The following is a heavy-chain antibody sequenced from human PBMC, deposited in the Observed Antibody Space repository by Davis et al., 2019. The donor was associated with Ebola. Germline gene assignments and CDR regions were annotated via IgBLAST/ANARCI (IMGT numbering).Heavy chain of an antibody. D-gene: IGHD2-2*03. J-gene: IGHJ6*02. CDR1: GFTVSSNY. V-gene: IGHV3-66*01. CDR3: ARVDVVIEPLGYYYAMDV. Sequence: PGGSLRLSCAASGFTVSSNYMSWVRQAPGKGLEWVSVIYSGGSTYYADSVKGRFTISRDNSKNTLYLEMNSLRGGDTAVYYCARVDVVIEPLGYYYAMDVWGQGTTVTVSS. CDR2: IYSGGST.